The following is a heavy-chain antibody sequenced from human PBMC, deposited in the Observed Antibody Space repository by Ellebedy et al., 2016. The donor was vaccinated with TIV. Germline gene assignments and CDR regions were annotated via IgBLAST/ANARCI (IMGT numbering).Heavy chain of an antibody. D-gene: IGHD6-13*01. CDR1: GYSFINYA. Sequence: AASVKVSCKASGYSFINYAMNWVRQAPGQGLEWVEWINTNTGNPTYAQAFTGRFVFSLDTSVSTAYLHISSLKAEDTAVYYCARAAAAGFFWYFDLWGRGTLVTVSS. J-gene: IGHJ2*01. CDR2: INTNTGNP. V-gene: IGHV7-4-1*02. CDR3: ARAAAAGFFWYFDL.